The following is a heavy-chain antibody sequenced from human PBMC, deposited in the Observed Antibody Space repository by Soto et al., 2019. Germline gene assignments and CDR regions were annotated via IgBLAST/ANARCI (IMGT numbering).Heavy chain of an antibody. CDR3: ARGGGNDAFDI. CDR1: GFTFSSYS. V-gene: IGHV3-21*01. J-gene: IGHJ3*02. CDR2: ISSSSSYI. D-gene: IGHD2-15*01. Sequence: RLSCAASGFTFSSYSMNWVRQAPGKGLEWVSSISSSSSYIYYADSVKGRFTISRDNAKNSLYLQMNSLRAEDTVVYYCARGGGNDAFDIWGQGTMVTVSS.